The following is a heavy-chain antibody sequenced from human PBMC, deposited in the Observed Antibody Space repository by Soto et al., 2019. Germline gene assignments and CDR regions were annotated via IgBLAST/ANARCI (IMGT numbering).Heavy chain of an antibody. V-gene: IGHV3-23*01. CDR2: IDDSGVGT. CDR3: VKGQSSTWSQTGGMDV. CDR1: GFTFSTYA. D-gene: IGHD1-26*01. J-gene: IGHJ6*02. Sequence: EVQLLESGGGLVQPGGSLRLSCAASGFTFSTYAMTWVRQAPGKGLEWVSGIDDSGVGTYYADSVKGRLTISRDNSKNMLYLQMGSLRAEDTAVDYCVKGQSSTWSQTGGMDVWGQGTTVTVSS.